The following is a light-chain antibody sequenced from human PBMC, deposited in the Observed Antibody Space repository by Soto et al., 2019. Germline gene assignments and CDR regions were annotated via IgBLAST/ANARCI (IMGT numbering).Light chain of an antibody. V-gene: IGLV2-14*03. CDR1: SSDVGGYNY. CDR2: NFL. J-gene: IGLJ7*01. CDR3: SSYTSRSTVV. Sequence: QSALTQPVSVSGSPGQSITISCTGTSSDVGGYNYVSWYQHHPGKAPKLIIYNFLNRPSGISNHFSGSKSGNTASLTISGLQAEDEADYYCSSYTSRSTVVFGGGTQLTVL.